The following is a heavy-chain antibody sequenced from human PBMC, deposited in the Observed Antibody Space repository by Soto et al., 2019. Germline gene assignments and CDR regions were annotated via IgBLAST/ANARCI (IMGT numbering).Heavy chain of an antibody. J-gene: IGHJ4*02. V-gene: IGHV4-30-2*01. CDR2: INHLETT. CDR1: GASITYGAYS. Sequence: LSLTCTVSGASITYGAYSWSWIRQTPGKGLEWIGYINHLETTFYNPSFESRLTLSIDRTKDQFSLNLKSMSAADRAVYFCARGGGFDSFDYWGQGILVTVSS. CDR3: ARGGGFDSFDY. D-gene: IGHD3-10*01.